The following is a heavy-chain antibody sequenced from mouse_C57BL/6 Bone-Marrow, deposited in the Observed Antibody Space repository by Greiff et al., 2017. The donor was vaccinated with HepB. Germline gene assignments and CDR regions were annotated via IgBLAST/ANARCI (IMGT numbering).Heavy chain of an antibody. CDR2: INPDSSTI. J-gene: IGHJ4*01. Sequence: EVKLQESGGGLVQPGGSLKLSCAASGIDFSRYWMSWVRRAPGKGLEWIGEINPDSSTINYAPSLKDKFIISRDNAKNTLYLQMSKVRSEDTALYYCARQITTVVAPYAMDDWGQGTSVTVSS. D-gene: IGHD1-1*01. V-gene: IGHV4-1*01. CDR3: ARQITTVVAPYAMDD. CDR1: GIDFSRYW.